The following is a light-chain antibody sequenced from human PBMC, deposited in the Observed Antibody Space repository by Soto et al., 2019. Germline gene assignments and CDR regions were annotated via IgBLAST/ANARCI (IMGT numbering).Light chain of an antibody. CDR1: QNFSSSF. Sequence: EIVLTQSTGSLSLSPGERATLSCRASQNFSSSFFAWYQQKRGQAPRLLMYGVSSRATGVPDRFIGSGSGTDSTLTISRLEPEDFAVYYCQQYASSVTFGQGTKVEIK. CDR3: QQYASSVT. V-gene: IGKV3-20*01. CDR2: GVS. J-gene: IGKJ1*01.